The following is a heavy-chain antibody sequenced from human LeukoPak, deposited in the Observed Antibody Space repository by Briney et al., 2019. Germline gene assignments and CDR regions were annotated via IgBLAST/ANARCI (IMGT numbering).Heavy chain of an antibody. J-gene: IGHJ5*02. D-gene: IGHD2-15*01. Sequence: RASETLSLTCTVSGGSISYSNSYWGWIRQPPGKGLEWIGNIYFSGSTYYKQSLKSRVTISVDTSKNQFSLKLRSVTAADTAVYYCARASCGGGTRYDSRGWFDPLGPGNPGHRLL. CDR3: ARASCGGGTRYDSRGWFDP. CDR2: IYFSGST. V-gene: IGHV4-39*07. CDR1: GGSISYSNSY.